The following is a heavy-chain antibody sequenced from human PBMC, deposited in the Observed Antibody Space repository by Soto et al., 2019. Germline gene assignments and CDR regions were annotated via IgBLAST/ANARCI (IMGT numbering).Heavy chain of an antibody. CDR1: GFTFGDYA. CDR2: IRSKAYGGTT. V-gene: IGHV3-49*03. D-gene: IGHD2-2*01. Sequence: GGSLRLSCTASGFTFGDYAMSWFRQAPGKGLEWVGFIRSKAYGGTTEYAASVKGRFTISRDDSKSIAYLQMNSLKTEDTAVYYCTRAYYCSSTSCLRRGLGYFDYWGQGTLVTVSS. CDR3: TRAYYCSSTSCLRRGLGYFDY. J-gene: IGHJ4*02.